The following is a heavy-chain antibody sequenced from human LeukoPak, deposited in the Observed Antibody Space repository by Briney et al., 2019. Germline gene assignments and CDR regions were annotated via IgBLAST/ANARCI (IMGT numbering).Heavy chain of an antibody. V-gene: IGHV3-53*01. CDR3: AKGATTPVWAPDY. D-gene: IGHD1-1*01. Sequence: GGSLRLSCAASGLIISRGFLSWVGQAPGQGLDWVAIIYSDGNTGYAESVKGRFTISRDTSKNRLFLHMDSLRVEDTALYYCAKGATTPVWAPDYWGQGTLVTVSS. J-gene: IGHJ4*02. CDR1: GLIISRGF. CDR2: IYSDGNT.